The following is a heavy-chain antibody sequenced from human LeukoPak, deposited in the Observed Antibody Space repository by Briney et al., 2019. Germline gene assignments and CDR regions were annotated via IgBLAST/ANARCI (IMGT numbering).Heavy chain of an antibody. CDR1: GGTFSSYA. Sequence: GASVKVSCKASGGTFSSYAISWVRQAPGQGLEWMGGIIPIFGTANYAQKFQGRVTITTDESTSTAYMELSSLRSEDTAVYYCARGVDILTGLNPSDGERWGQGTLVTVPS. D-gene: IGHD3-9*01. CDR2: IIPIFGTA. V-gene: IGHV1-69*05. CDR3: ARGVDILTGLNPSDGER. J-gene: IGHJ4*02.